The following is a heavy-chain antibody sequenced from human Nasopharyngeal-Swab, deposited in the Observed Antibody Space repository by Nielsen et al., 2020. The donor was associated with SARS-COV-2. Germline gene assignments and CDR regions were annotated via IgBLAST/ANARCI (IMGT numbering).Heavy chain of an antibody. Sequence: SETLSLTCAVYGGSFSGYYWSWIRQPPGKGLEWIGEINHSGSTNYNPSLKSRVTISVDTPKNQFSLKLSSVTAADTTVYYCARGLYSSSRYAAFYDYWGQGTLVTVSS. J-gene: IGHJ4*02. CDR1: GGSFSGYY. CDR3: ARGLYSSSRYAAFYDY. CDR2: INHSGST. D-gene: IGHD6-13*01. V-gene: IGHV4-34*01.